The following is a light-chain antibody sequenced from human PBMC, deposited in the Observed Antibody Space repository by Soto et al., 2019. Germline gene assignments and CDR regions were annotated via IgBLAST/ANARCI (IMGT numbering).Light chain of an antibody. CDR1: QSIKNW. J-gene: IGKJ4*01. Sequence: DIQMTQSPSTLSASVGDRVTITCRASQSIKNWLAWYQQKPGEAPKLLIYKASTLESGVPSRFSGSGSGTDFTLTITSLQPEDFAIYYCLQDYTYPRTFGGGTKVEIK. CDR2: KAS. CDR3: LQDYTYPRT. V-gene: IGKV1-5*03.